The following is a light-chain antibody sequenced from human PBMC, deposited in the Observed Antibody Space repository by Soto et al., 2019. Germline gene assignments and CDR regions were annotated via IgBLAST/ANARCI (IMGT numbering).Light chain of an antibody. Sequence: QSALTQPASVSGSPGQSITISCTGTSSDVGSYNLVSWYQQHPGKAPKLMIYEVTERPSWVSDRFSGSKSGSTASLTISGLQAEDEGDYYCCSYAGTSTHTVFGGGTQLTVL. CDR3: CSYAGTSTHTV. V-gene: IGLV2-23*02. CDR2: EVT. J-gene: IGLJ7*01. CDR1: SSDVGSYNL.